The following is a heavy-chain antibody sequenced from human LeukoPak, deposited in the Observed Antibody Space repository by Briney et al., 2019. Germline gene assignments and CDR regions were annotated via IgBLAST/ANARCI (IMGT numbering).Heavy chain of an antibody. CDR2: FAPEDGGT. D-gene: IGHD3-22*01. CDR3: ATAPWNDSSGYYNWFDP. Sequence: GASVKVSCKVSGYTLTELSMHWVRHAPGKGLEWMGGFAPEDGGTIYAQKFQGRVTMTEDTSTDTAYMELSSLRSEDTAVYYCATAPWNDSSGYYNWFDPWGQGTLVTVSS. V-gene: IGHV1-24*01. CDR1: GYTLTELS. J-gene: IGHJ5*02.